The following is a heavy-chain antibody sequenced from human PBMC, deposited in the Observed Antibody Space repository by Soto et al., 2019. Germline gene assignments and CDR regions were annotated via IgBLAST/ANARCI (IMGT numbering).Heavy chain of an antibody. CDR1: GGSISSGPYF. V-gene: IGHV4-39*02. CDR3: ARREAVAGSQFDF. J-gene: IGHJ4*02. D-gene: IGHD6-19*01. Sequence: QLQLQESGPGLVKASETLYLTCSVSGGSISSGPYFWGWIRQSPGKGLEWIGSIYYSGTTSYSPSLKSRVTISVDTSKNHFSLKLTSVTAADTAVYYCARREAVAGSQFDFWGQGTLVTVSS. CDR2: IYYSGTT.